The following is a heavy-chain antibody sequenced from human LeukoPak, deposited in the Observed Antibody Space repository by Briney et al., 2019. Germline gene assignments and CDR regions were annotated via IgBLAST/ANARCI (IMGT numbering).Heavy chain of an antibody. CDR3: ASPPPHFWSDSYQPDDAFDI. V-gene: IGHV1-69*05. CDR2: IIPIFGTA. D-gene: IGHD3-3*02. J-gene: IGHJ3*02. CDR1: GGTFSSYA. Sequence: SVKVSCKASGGTFSSYAISWVRQAPGQGLEWMGGIIPIFGTANYAQKFQGRVTITTDESTSTAYMELSSLRSEDTAVCYCASPPPHFWSDSYQPDDAFDIWGQGTMVTVSS.